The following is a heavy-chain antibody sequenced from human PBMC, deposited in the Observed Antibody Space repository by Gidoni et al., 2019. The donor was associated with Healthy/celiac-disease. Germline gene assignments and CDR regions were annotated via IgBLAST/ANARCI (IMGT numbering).Heavy chain of an antibody. CDR1: GGSISSYY. D-gene: IGHD2-15*01. V-gene: IGHV4-59*08. CDR2: IYYSGST. Sequence: QVQLQESGPGLVKPSETLSLTRTVLGGSISSYYWSWIRQPPGKGLEWIGYIYYSGSTNYNPSLKSRVTISVDTSKNQFSLKLSSVTAADTAVYYCARHGGPALYYYGMDVWGQGTTVTVSS. CDR3: ARHGGPALYYYGMDV. J-gene: IGHJ6*02.